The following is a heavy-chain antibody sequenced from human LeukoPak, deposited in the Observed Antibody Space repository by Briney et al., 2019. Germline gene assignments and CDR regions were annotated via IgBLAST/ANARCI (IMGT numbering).Heavy chain of an antibody. J-gene: IGHJ6*03. CDR2: ISYDGSNK. Sequence: GGSLRLSCAASGFTFSSCAMHWVRQAPGKGLEWVAVISYDGSNKYYADSVKGRFTISRDNSKNTLYLQMNSLRAEDTAVYYCARDLPFQGIQLWSPYMDVWGKGTTVTVSS. CDR1: GFTFSSCA. D-gene: IGHD5-18*01. V-gene: IGHV3-30-3*01. CDR3: ARDLPFQGIQLWSPYMDV.